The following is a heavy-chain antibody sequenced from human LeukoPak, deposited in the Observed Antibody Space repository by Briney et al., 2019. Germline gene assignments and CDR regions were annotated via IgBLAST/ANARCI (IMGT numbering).Heavy chain of an antibody. Sequence: SVKVSCKASGGTFSSYTISWVRQAPGQGLEWMGRIIPILGIANYAQKFQGRVTITADKSTRTAYMELSSLRSEDTAVYYCARDRSRGSYNWFDPWGQGTLVTVSS. CDR1: GGTFSSYT. V-gene: IGHV1-69*04. CDR3: ARDRSRGSYNWFDP. D-gene: IGHD3-10*01. J-gene: IGHJ5*02. CDR2: IIPILGIA.